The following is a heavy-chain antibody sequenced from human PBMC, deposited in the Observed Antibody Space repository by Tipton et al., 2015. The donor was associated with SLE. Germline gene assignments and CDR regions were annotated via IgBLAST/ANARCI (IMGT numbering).Heavy chain of an antibody. D-gene: IGHD3-16*01. Sequence: QLVQSGAEVKKPGSSVKVSCKASGGTFSSYVISWVRQAPGQGLEWMGGIIPSFGPASYAQKFQGRVTITADKSTSTAYMELNSPRAEDTAVYYCARDLPLLRLGDPGAFDIWGQGTMVTVPS. CDR1: GGTFSSYV. J-gene: IGHJ3*02. V-gene: IGHV1-69*06. CDR2: IIPSFGPA. CDR3: ARDLPLLRLGDPGAFDI.